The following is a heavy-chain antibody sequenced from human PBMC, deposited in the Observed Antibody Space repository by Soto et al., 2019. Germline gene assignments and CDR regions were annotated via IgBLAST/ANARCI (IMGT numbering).Heavy chain of an antibody. CDR3: ARARIAVAGYYYYGMDV. D-gene: IGHD6-19*01. CDR2: IIPIFGTA. Sequence: SVKVSCKASGGTFSSYAISWVRQAPGQGLERMGGIIPIFGTANYAQKFQGRVTITADESTSTAYMELSSLRSEDTAVYYCARARIAVAGYYYYGMDVWGHGTTVTVSS. J-gene: IGHJ6*02. V-gene: IGHV1-69*13. CDR1: GGTFSSYA.